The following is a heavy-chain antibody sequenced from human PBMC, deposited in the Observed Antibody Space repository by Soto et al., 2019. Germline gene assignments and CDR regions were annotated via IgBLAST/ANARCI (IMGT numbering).Heavy chain of an antibody. D-gene: IGHD3-22*01. V-gene: IGHV1-58*01. J-gene: IGHJ6*02. CDR2: IVVGSGNT. CDR3: AXXXXXXYYLFSYYYGMDV. CDR1: GFTFTSSA. Sequence: QMQLVQSGPEVKKPGTSVKVSCKASGFTFTSSAVQWVRQARGQRLEWIGWIVVGSGNTNYAQKFQERVTITRAMSTRTAYMELSSLRSADTAVYYXAXXXXXXYYLFSYYYGMDVWGQGTTVTVSS.